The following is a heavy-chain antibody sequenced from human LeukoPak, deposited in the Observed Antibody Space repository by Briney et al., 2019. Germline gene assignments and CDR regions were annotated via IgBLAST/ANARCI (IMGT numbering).Heavy chain of an antibody. V-gene: IGHV4-31*03. CDR1: GDSISSSSFY. CDR3: ARVGQWLDNWFDP. D-gene: IGHD6-19*01. Sequence: PSETLSLTCTVSGDSISSSSFYWGWIRQHPGKGLEWIGYIYYSGSTYYNPSLKSRVTISVDTSKNQFSLKLSSVTAADTAVYYCARVGQWLDNWFDPWGQGTLVTVSS. CDR2: IYYSGST. J-gene: IGHJ5*02.